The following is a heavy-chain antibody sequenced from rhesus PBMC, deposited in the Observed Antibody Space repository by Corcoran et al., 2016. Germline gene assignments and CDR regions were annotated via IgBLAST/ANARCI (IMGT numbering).Heavy chain of an antibody. J-gene: IGHJ2*01. D-gene: IGHD6-13*01. CDR2: ISNGGGST. Sequence: EVQLVESGGGLVQPGGSLRLSCAASGFTFSAYGMSWVRQAPGKGLEWVSYISNGGGSTYYAESVSGRFTISRDNSKNTLSLQMNSLRLEDTAVYYCAKEGAAGYWYFDLWGPGTPITISS. CDR1: GFTFSAYG. V-gene: IGHV3S5*01. CDR3: AKEGAAGYWYFDL.